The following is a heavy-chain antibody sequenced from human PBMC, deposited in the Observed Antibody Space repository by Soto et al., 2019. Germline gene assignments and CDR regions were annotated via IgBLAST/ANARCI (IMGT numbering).Heavy chain of an antibody. CDR2: IVVGSGNT. V-gene: IGHV1-58*02. CDR1: GFTFTSSA. D-gene: IGHD5-12*01. Sequence: SVKVSCKASGFTFTSSAMQWVRQARGQRLEWIGWIVVGSGNTNYAQKFQERVTITRDMSTSTAYMELSSLRSEDTAVYYCAASGYSGIDAFDIWGQGTMVTVSS. J-gene: IGHJ3*02. CDR3: AASGYSGIDAFDI.